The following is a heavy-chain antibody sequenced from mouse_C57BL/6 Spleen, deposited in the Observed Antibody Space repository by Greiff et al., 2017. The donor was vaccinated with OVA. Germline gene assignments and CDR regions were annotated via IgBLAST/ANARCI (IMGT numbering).Heavy chain of an antibody. CDR1: GFSLSTSGMG. Sequence: QVTLKVSGPGILQSSQTLSLTCSFSGFSLSTSGMGVSWLRQPSGKGLEWLAHIYWDDDKRSNPSLKSRPTISKATSRNQVIRKITSVDTAYTATYYCARGTVPHFDYWGQGTTLTVSS. D-gene: IGHD1-1*01. CDR3: ARGTVPHFDY. V-gene: IGHV8-12*01. CDR2: IYWDDDK. J-gene: IGHJ2*01.